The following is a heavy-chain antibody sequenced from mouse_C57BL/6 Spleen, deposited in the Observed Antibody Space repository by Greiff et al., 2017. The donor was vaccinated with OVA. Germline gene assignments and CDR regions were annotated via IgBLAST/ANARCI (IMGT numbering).Heavy chain of an antibody. J-gene: IGHJ4*01. Sequence: EVKLMESGGGLVKPGGSLKLSCAASGFTFSSYAMSWVRQTPEKRLEWVATISDGGSYTYYPDNVKGRFTISRDNAKNNLYLQMSHLKAEDTALYYCSRDNGAMDYWGQGTSVTVSS. CDR2: ISDGGSYT. V-gene: IGHV5-4*01. CDR3: SRDNGAMDY. CDR1: GFTFSSYA.